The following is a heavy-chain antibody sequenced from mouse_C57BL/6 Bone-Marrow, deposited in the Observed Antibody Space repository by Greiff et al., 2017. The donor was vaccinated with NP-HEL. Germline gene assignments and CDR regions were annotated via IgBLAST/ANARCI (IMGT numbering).Heavy chain of an antibody. CDR2: IWTGGGT. CDR1: GFSLTSYA. J-gene: IGHJ1*03. CDR3: ARSGYGSSYWYFDV. V-gene: IGHV2-9-1*01. D-gene: IGHD1-1*01. Sequence: VNVVESGPGLVAPSQSLSITCTVSGFSLTSYAISWVRQPPGKGLEWLGVIWTGGGTNYNSALKSRLSISKDNSKSQVFLKMNSLQTDDTARYYCARSGYGSSYWYFDVWGTGTTVTVSS.